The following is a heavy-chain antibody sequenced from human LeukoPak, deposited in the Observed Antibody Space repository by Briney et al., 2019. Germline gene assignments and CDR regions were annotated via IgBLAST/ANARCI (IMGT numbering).Heavy chain of an antibody. J-gene: IGHJ4*02. CDR3: ARVVARYSSSWYRKYYFDY. D-gene: IGHD6-13*01. CDR2: IRYDGSNK. Sequence: GGSLRLSCAASGFTFSSYGMHWVRQAPGKGLEWVAFIRYDGSNKYYADSVKGRFTISRDNSKNTLYLQMNSLRAEDTAVYYCARVVARYSSSWYRKYYFDYWGQGTLVTVSS. V-gene: IGHV3-30*02. CDR1: GFTFSSYG.